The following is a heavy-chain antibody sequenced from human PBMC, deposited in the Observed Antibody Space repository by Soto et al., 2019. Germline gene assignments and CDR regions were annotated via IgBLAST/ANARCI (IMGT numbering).Heavy chain of an antibody. D-gene: IGHD3-9*01. CDR3: AKDMDVGWRGDILTGLGAFDI. CDR1: CVDYS. Sequence: CVDYSSRRVSPAQWKGLETVSLISWDGGSTYYADSVKGRFTISRDNSKNSLYLQMNSLRAEDTALYYCAKDMDVGWRGDILTGLGAFDICGQRTLVSGS. J-gene: IGHJ3*02. V-gene: IGHV3-43D*04. CDR2: ISWDGGST.